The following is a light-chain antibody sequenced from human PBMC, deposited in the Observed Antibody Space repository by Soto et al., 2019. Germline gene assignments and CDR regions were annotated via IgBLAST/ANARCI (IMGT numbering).Light chain of an antibody. Sequence: DVQMTQSPSTLSASVGDTVTITCRASQTINSWLAWYQHRPGKGPKLLIYKTSTVEGGVPLRFSGSGSGTEFTLTISSLQPADSAPYYCQQYNTYPMTLGQGTKVDIK. J-gene: IGKJ1*01. CDR1: QTINSW. V-gene: IGKV1-5*03. CDR3: QQYNTYPMT. CDR2: KTS.